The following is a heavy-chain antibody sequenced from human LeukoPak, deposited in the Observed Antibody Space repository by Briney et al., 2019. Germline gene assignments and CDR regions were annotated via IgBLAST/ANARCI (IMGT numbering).Heavy chain of an antibody. CDR2: INPNSGGT. J-gene: IGHJ4*02. CDR3: ARAPIVGATHFDY. Sequence: ASVKVSCKASGYTFTGYYMHWVRQAPGQGLEWMGWINPNSGGTNYAQKFQGRVTMTRDTSISTAYMELSRLRSDDTAVYYCARAPIVGATHFDYWGQGTLVTVSS. V-gene: IGHV1-2*02. D-gene: IGHD1-26*01. CDR1: GYTFTGYY.